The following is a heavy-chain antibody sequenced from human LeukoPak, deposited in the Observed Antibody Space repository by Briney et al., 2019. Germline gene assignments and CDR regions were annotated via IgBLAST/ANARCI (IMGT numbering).Heavy chain of an antibody. V-gene: IGHV1-69*13. J-gene: IGHJ4*02. CDR1: GGTFSCYA. CDR2: IIPIFGTA. CDR3: ARDTGYSSSWSEGYFDY. D-gene: IGHD6-13*01. Sequence: GASVKVSCKASGGTFSCYAISWVRQAPGQGLEWMGGIIPIFGTANYAQKFQGRVTITADESTSTAYMELSSLRSEDTAVYYCARDTGYSSSWSEGYFDYWGQGTLVTVSS.